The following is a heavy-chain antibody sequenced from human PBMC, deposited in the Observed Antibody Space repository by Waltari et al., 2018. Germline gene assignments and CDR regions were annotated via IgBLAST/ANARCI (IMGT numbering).Heavy chain of an antibody. CDR1: GGSISSYY. D-gene: IGHD6-13*01. CDR2: IYTSGST. V-gene: IGHV4-4*07. Sequence: QVQLQESGPGLVKPSETLSLTCTVSGGSISSYYWSWIRQPAGKGLEWIGRIYTSGSTNYNPSRKSRVTMSVDTSKNQCSLKLSSVTAADTAVYYCARDGIAAAGTWDWYFDLWGRGTLVTVSS. CDR3: ARDGIAAAGTWDWYFDL. J-gene: IGHJ2*01.